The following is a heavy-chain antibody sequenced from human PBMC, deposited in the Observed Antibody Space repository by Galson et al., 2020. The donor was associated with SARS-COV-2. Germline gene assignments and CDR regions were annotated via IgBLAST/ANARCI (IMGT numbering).Heavy chain of an antibody. D-gene: IGHD3-22*01. V-gene: IGHV1-69*05. CDR3: ARGHAHYDNSGYLSGWFDP. CDR1: GGTFSSYA. Sequence: ASAKVSCKASGGTFSSYAISWVRQAPGQGLEWMGGIIPIFGTANYAQKFQGRVTITTDESTSTAYMELSSLRSDDTAVYYCARGHAHYDNSGYLSGWFDPWGQGTLVTVSS. J-gene: IGHJ5*02. CDR2: IIPIFGTA.